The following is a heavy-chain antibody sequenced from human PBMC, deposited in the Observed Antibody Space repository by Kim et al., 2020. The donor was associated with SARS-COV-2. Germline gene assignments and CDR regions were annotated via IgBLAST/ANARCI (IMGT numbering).Heavy chain of an antibody. Sequence: SETLSLTCTVSGGSISSYYWSWIRQPPGKGLEWIGYIYYSGSTNYNPSLKSRVTISVDTSKNQFSLKLSSVTAADTAVYYCARGSYSSSWSGGWYFDLWGRGTLVTVSS. J-gene: IGHJ2*01. CDR3: ARGSYSSSWSGGWYFDL. CDR2: IYYSGST. D-gene: IGHD6-13*01. CDR1: GGSISSYY. V-gene: IGHV4-59*08.